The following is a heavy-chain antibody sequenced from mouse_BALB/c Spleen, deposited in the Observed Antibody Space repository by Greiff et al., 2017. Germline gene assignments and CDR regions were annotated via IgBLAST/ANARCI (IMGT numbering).Heavy chain of an antibody. CDR1: GDSITSGY. Sequence: EVQLQQSGPSLVKPSQTLSLTCSVTGDSITSGYWNWIRKFPGNKLEYMGYISYSGSTYYNPSLKSRISITRDTSKNQYYLRLNSVTTEDTATYYCARTPMITTRAMDYWGQGTSVTVSS. J-gene: IGHJ4*01. CDR3: ARTPMITTRAMDY. V-gene: IGHV3-8*02. D-gene: IGHD2-4*01. CDR2: ISYSGST.